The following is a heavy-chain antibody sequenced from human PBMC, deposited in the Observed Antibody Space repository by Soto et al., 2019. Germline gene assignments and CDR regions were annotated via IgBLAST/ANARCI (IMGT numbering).Heavy chain of an antibody. V-gene: IGHV3-64*01. J-gene: IGHJ4*02. Sequence: EVPLAESGGGMVQPGGSLRLSCVASGFTFSSYDMHWVRQAPGKGLEYVSSISSNGGTTYYGNSVKGRCTISRDNSKTTRYIQMGSLRAEDMAVYYCVRRVSGNYDYWGQGTLVTVSS. CDR2: ISSNGGTT. D-gene: IGHD1-7*01. CDR3: VRRVSGNYDY. CDR1: GFTFSSYD.